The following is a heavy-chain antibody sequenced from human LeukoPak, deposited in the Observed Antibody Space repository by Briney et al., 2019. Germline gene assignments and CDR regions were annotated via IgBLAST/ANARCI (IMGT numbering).Heavy chain of an antibody. Sequence: PGGSLRLSCAASGFPFSSYWMSWVRQAPGKGLEWVANLKQDGSEKYYVDSVKGRFTISRDNAKNSLYLQMNSLRAEDTAVYYCARFLSGYSYGNFDYWGQGTLVTVSS. CDR1: GFPFSSYW. J-gene: IGHJ4*02. CDR2: LKQDGSEK. CDR3: ARFLSGYSYGNFDY. D-gene: IGHD5-18*01. V-gene: IGHV3-7*01.